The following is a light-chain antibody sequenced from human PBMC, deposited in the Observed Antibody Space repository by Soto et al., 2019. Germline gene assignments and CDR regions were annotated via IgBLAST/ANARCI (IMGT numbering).Light chain of an antibody. CDR1: QTVSRN. J-gene: IGKJ5*01. Sequence: EFVITQSPSTLSVSPGERATLSCRASQTVSRNLACYQQRPGQAPRLLIYDISNRAAGVPARFSGSGSETEFTLTIRSLQSEDFAVYFCQQYNNWPSFGQGTRLEIK. CDR3: QQYNNWPS. CDR2: DIS. V-gene: IGKV3-15*01.